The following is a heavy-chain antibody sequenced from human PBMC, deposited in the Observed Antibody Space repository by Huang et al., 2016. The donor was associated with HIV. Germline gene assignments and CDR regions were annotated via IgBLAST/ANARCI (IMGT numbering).Heavy chain of an antibody. CDR3: ARLSTTWYFDY. V-gene: IGHV5-51*01. CDR1: GYSFTRYW. J-gene: IGHJ4*02. D-gene: IGHD1-1*01. CDR2: IYPGDSDT. Sequence: EVQLVQSGAEVKKPGESLKISCKVSGYSFTRYWIGWVRQMPGKGLEWIGIIYPGDSDTRYSPSVQGQVTISADKSSSTAYLQWSSLKASDTAMYYCARLSTTWYFDYWGQGTLVTVSS.